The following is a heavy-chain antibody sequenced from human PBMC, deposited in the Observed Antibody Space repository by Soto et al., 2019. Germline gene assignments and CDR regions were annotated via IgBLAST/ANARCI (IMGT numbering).Heavy chain of an antibody. D-gene: IGHD4-17*01. J-gene: IGHJ4*02. CDR3: AGGGTAVTTGFDY. Sequence: PSETLSLTCAVSGGSISSDSYSWNWIRQPPGKGLEWIGYIYHSGNTYYNPSLKSRVTISVDMSKNQFSLNLSSVTAADTAAYYCAGGGTAVTTGFDYWGPGTLVTVSS. CDR1: GGSISSDSYS. CDR2: IYHSGNT. V-gene: IGHV4-30-2*01.